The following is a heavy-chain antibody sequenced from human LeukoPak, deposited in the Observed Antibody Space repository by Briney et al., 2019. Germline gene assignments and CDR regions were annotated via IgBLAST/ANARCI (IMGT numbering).Heavy chain of an antibody. V-gene: IGHV1-8*01. CDR2: MSPNSADT. CDR1: GYTFTSYD. D-gene: IGHD3-22*01. Sequence: ASVKVSCKASGYTFTSYDISWVRQAPGQGLEWMGWMSPNSADTGYAQKFRGRVTMTRNTSISTAYMELSSLRSEDTAVYYCAREGYYYDSLIDYWGQGTLVTVSS. CDR3: AREGYYYDSLIDY. J-gene: IGHJ4*02.